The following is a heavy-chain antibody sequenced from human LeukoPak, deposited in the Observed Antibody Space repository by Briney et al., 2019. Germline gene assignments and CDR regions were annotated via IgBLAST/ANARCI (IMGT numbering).Heavy chain of an antibody. Sequence: SETLSLTCAVYGGSFSGYYWSWIRQPPGKGLEWIGEINHSGSTNYNPSLKSRVTISVDTSKNQFSLKLSSVTAADTAVYYCARGRLRWSVGEFDYWGQGTLVTVSS. J-gene: IGHJ4*02. D-gene: IGHD4-23*01. CDR1: GGSFSGYY. CDR3: ARGRLRWSVGEFDY. V-gene: IGHV4-34*01. CDR2: INHSGST.